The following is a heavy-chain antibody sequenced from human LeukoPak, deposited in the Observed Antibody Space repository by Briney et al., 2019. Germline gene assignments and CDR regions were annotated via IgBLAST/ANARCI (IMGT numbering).Heavy chain of an antibody. CDR3: ARRLRQSITIFGVVTRPIDY. CDR2: INPNSGGT. D-gene: IGHD3-3*01. J-gene: IGHJ4*02. V-gene: IGHV1-2*02. Sequence: ASVKVSCKASGYTFTSYGISWVRQAPGQGLEWMGWINPNSGGTNYAQKFQGRVTMTRDTSISTAYMELSRLRSDDTAVYYCARRLRQSITIFGVVTRPIDYWGQGTLFTVSS. CDR1: GYTFTSYG.